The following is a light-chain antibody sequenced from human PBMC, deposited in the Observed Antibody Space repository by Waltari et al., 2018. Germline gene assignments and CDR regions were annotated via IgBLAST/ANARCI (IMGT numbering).Light chain of an antibody. V-gene: IGKV1-39*01. Sequence: DIRMTQSPPSLPASVGDSVTITCRASQGISSYLNWYQHKPGQAPKILIYAASSLQSGVPSRFSGSGFGTDFTLTINSLQPEDFAVYFCQQTYSHFRTFGQGTKVDVK. CDR2: AAS. J-gene: IGKJ1*01. CDR3: QQTYSHFRT. CDR1: QGISSY.